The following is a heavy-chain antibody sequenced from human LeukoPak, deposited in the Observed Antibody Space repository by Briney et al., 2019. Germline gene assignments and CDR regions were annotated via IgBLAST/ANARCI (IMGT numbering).Heavy chain of an antibody. CDR1: GTTFSRYW. J-gene: IGHJ4*02. V-gene: IGHV3-7*03. CDR3: ARDGRPLDY. CDR2: IKQDGGEK. Sequence: GGSLRLSCVDSGTTFSRYWMSWVRQAPGKGLQWVANIKQDGGEKYYVDSVKGRFTISRDNAKNSLYLQMNSLRVEDTAVYYCARDGRPLDYWGQGTLVTVSS.